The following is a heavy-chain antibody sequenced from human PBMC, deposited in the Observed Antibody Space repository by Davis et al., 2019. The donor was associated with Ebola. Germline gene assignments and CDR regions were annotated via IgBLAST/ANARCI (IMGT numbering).Heavy chain of an antibody. V-gene: IGHV3-23*03. CDR1: GFTFSNYA. Sequence: GGSLRLSCAASGFTFSNYAMSWVRQAPGKGLEWVAVIYSGGSTYYADSVKGRFTISRDNSKNTLYLQMNSLRAEDTAVYYCARGLRGYSYGRIYYYYGMDVWGQGTTVTVSS. CDR2: IYSGGST. J-gene: IGHJ6*02. CDR3: ARGLRGYSYGRIYYYYGMDV. D-gene: IGHD5-18*01.